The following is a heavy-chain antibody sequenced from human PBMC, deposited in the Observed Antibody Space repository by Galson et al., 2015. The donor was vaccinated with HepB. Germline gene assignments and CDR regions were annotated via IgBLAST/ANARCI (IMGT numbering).Heavy chain of an antibody. D-gene: IGHD3-9*01. CDR2: ISSSSSYI. CDR1: GFTFSSYS. J-gene: IGHJ4*02. V-gene: IGHV3-21*01. Sequence: SLRLSCAASGFTFSSYSMNWVRQAPGKGLEWVSSISSSSSYIYYADSVKGRFTISRDNAKNSLYLQMNSLRAEDTAVYYCARVGIGDILTGYSNPLDYWGQGTLVTVSS. CDR3: ARVGIGDILTGYSNPLDY.